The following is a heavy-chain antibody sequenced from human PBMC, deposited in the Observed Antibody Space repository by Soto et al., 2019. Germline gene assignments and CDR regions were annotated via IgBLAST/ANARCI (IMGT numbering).Heavy chain of an antibody. Sequence: LRLSCAASGFTFSSYSMNWVRQAPGKGLEWVSTISGGGGSTYYADSVKGRFTISRDNSKTTLYLQMNSLRAEDTAVYHCARNSDYFAYWGQGTLVTVSS. CDR1: GFTFSSYS. D-gene: IGHD4-4*01. CDR3: ARNSDYFAY. J-gene: IGHJ4*02. CDR2: ISGGGGST. V-gene: IGHV3-23*01.